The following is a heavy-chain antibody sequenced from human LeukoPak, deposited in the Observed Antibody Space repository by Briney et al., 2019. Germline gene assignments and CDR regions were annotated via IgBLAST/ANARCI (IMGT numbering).Heavy chain of an antibody. CDR3: ARGVTAIWGAFDI. V-gene: IGHV4-31*03. D-gene: IGHD2-21*02. CDR2: IYYSGST. CDR1: GGSISSGGYY. Sequence: SETLSLTCTVSGGSISSGGYYWSWIRQHPGKGLEWIGYIYYSGSTYYNPSLKSRVTISVDTSKNQFSLKLSSVTAADTAVYYCARGVTAIWGAFDIWGQGTMVTVSS. J-gene: IGHJ3*02.